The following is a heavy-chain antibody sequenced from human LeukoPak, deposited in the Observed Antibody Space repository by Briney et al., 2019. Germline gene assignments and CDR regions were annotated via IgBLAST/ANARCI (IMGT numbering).Heavy chain of an antibody. J-gene: IGHJ4*02. CDR3: ARVISGYDSSGYRDY. CDR2: ISSSSSYI. D-gene: IGHD3-22*01. V-gene: IGHV3-21*01. Sequence: GGSLRLSCAASGFTFSSYSMNWVRQAPGKGLEWVSSISSSSSYIYYADPVQGRFTISRDNAKNTLYLQMNSLRAEDTAIYYCARVISGYDSSGYRDYWGQGTLVTVSS. CDR1: GFTFSSYS.